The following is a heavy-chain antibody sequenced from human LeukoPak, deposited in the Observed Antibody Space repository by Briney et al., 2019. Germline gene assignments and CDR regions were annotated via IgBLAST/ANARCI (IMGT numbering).Heavy chain of an antibody. CDR1: GFTFSSYA. J-gene: IGHJ4*02. CDR2: IRGNGGNT. CDR3: ERVGDDDYYEYSSGNYYVMSFDY. D-gene: IGHD3-22*01. Sequence: GGSLRLSCAASGFTFSSYAMSWVRQAPGKGLEWVSDIRGNGGNTYYADSVKGRFTIPRDNSKNTLYLQMNSLRAEDTAVYYCERVGDDDYYEYSSGNYYVMSFDYWGQGTLVTVSS. V-gene: IGHV3-23*01.